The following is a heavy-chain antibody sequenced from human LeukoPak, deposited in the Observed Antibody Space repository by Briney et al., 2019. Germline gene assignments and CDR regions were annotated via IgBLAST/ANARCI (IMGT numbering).Heavy chain of an antibody. J-gene: IGHJ5*02. Sequence: GGSLRLSCAAFGFRFSDYTMTWVRQAPGKGPEWVSAIGGRGGSTYYADSLGGRFTISRDNSKDMLYLQMNSLKVEDTATYYCGKEGGAWGQGTKVTVSS. CDR2: IGGRGGST. CDR3: GKEGGA. D-gene: IGHD3-16*01. CDR1: GFRFSDYT. V-gene: IGHV3-23*01.